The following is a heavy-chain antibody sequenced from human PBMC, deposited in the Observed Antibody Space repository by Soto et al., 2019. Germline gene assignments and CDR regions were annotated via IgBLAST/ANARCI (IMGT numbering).Heavy chain of an antibody. V-gene: IGHV4-31*03. CDR3: ARARPKSSTLPSNNWFDP. Sequence: SEALSLTCTVSGGSISSGGYYWSWIRQHPGKGLEWIGYIYYSGSTYYNPSLKSRVTISVDTSKNQFSLKLSSVTAADTAVYYCARARPKSSTLPSNNWFDPWGQGTLVTVSS. CDR2: IYYSGST. CDR1: GGSISSGGYY. D-gene: IGHD6-6*01. J-gene: IGHJ5*02.